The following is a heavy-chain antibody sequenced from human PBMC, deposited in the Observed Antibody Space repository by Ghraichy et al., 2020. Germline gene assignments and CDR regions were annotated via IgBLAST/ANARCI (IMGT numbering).Heavy chain of an antibody. CDR1: GGSIGTFY. CDR3: ARSRYCSGATCYEDFNFFAH. V-gene: IGHV4-59*01. Sequence: SETLSLTCTVSGGSIGTFYWSWLRQPPGKGLEWIGHIFYTGSTNYNPSLKSRLTISVDTSRNQFSLNLKSVTAADTAVYYCARSRYCSGATCYEDFNFFAHWRQGTLVAVSS. D-gene: IGHD2-15*01. CDR2: IFYTGST. J-gene: IGHJ5*02.